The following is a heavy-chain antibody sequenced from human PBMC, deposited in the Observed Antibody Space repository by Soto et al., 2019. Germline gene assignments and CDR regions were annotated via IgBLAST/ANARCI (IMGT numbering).Heavy chain of an antibody. V-gene: IGHV1-18*04. Sequence: ASVKVSCKASGYTFTSYGISWVRQAPGQGLEWMGWISAYNGNTNYAQKLRGRVTMTTDTSTSTAYMELRSLRSDDTAVYYCARVGIVVVPANYGMDVWGQGTTVTVSS. CDR2: ISAYNGNT. J-gene: IGHJ6*02. CDR1: GYTFTSYG. CDR3: ARVGIVVVPANYGMDV. D-gene: IGHD2-2*03.